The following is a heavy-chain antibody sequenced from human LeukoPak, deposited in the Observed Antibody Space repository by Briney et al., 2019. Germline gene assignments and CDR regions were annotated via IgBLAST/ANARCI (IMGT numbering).Heavy chain of an antibody. J-gene: IGHJ4*02. Sequence: PGGSLRLSCAASGFTFSSYSMNWVRQAPGKGLEWVSYISSSSSTIYYADSVEGRFTISRDNAKNSLYLQMNSLRAEDTAVYYCATDRGWFVLDYWGQGSLVTVSS. CDR3: ATDRGWFVLDY. CDR2: ISSSSSTI. CDR1: GFTFSSYS. D-gene: IGHD2-15*01. V-gene: IGHV3-48*04.